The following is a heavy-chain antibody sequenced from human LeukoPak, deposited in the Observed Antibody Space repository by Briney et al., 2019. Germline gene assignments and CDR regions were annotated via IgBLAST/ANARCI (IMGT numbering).Heavy chain of an antibody. D-gene: IGHD1-26*01. CDR1: GYTFTGYY. Sequence: ASVKVSCKASGYTFTGYYMHWVRQAPGQGLEWMGWINPNSGGTNYAQKFQARVTMTRDTSTSTVYMELSSLRSEDTAVYYCARVKVVGATLAFDIWGQGTMVTVSS. CDR2: INPNSGGT. J-gene: IGHJ3*02. CDR3: ARVKVVGATLAFDI. V-gene: IGHV1-2*02.